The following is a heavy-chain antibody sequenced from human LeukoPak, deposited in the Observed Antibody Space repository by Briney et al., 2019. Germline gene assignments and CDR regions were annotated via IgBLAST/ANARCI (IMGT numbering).Heavy chain of an antibody. CDR3: AREMTYGDYDGYDAFDI. Sequence: GGSLRLSCAASGFTFSSYAMHWVRQAPGKGLEWVAVISYDGSNKYYADSVKGRFTISRDNSKNTLYLQMNSLRAEDTAVYYCAREMTYGDYDGYDAFDIWGQGTVVTVSS. CDR2: ISYDGSNK. CDR1: GFTFSSYA. D-gene: IGHD4-17*01. V-gene: IGHV3-30*04. J-gene: IGHJ3*02.